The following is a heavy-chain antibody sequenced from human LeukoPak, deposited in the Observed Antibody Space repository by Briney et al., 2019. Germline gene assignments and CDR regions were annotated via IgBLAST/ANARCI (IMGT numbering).Heavy chain of an antibody. CDR2: ISSSSSYI. CDR3: ARGGCDDFWSGYNDAFDI. Sequence: GGSLRLSCAASGFTFSSYSMKWVRQARGKGLEWVSSISSSSSYIYYADSVKGRFTISRDNAKNSLYLQMNSLRAEDTAVYYCARGGCDDFWSGYNDAFDIWGQGTMVTVSS. CDR1: GFTFSSYS. V-gene: IGHV3-21*01. D-gene: IGHD3-3*01. J-gene: IGHJ3*02.